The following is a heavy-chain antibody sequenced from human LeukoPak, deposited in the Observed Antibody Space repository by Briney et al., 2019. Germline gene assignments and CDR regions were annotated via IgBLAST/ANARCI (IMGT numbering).Heavy chain of an antibody. V-gene: IGHV3-21*01. J-gene: IGHJ1*01. CDR3: ARLPDDYGDYKYFQH. D-gene: IGHD4-17*01. CDR2: ISSSSSYI. Sequence: PGGSLRLSCAASGFTFSSYSMNWVRQAPGKGLEWVSSISSSSSYIYYADSVKGRFTISRDNAKNSLYLQMNSLRAEDTAVYYCARLPDDYGDYKYFQHWGQGTLVTVSS. CDR1: GFTFSSYS.